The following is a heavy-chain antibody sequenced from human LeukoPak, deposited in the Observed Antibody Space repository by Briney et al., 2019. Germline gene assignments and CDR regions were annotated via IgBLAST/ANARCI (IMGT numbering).Heavy chain of an antibody. V-gene: IGHV3-74*03. Sequence: PGGSLRLSCVASGFTFSSYWMTWLRQAPGKGPVWVSRINSDGTGTMYADSVKGRFTISRDNAKNTLYLQMNSLRAEDTAVYYCAKHPAFDIWGQGTMVTVSS. J-gene: IGHJ3*02. CDR2: INSDGTGT. CDR3: AKHPAFDI. CDR1: GFTFSSYW.